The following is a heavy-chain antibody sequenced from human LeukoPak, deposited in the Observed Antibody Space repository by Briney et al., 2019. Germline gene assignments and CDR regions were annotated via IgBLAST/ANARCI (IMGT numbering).Heavy chain of an antibody. CDR3: ARGKGDVGGSGYWFPPHYMDV. Sequence: SETLSLTCTVSGDSISSSSFFWGWIRQPPGKGLEWIGYIYYSGSTNYNPSLKSRVTISVDTSKNQFSLKLRSVTAADTAVYYCARGKGDVGGSGYWFPPHYMDVWGKGTTVTISS. CDR2: IYYSGST. V-gene: IGHV4-39*07. J-gene: IGHJ6*03. D-gene: IGHD3-22*01. CDR1: GDSISSSSFF.